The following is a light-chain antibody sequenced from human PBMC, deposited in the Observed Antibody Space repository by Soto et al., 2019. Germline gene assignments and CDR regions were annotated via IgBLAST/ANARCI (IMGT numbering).Light chain of an antibody. CDR1: QSVSSD. CDR2: GAS. J-gene: IGKJ1*01. CDR3: QQYNTWHPKMA. Sequence: VVTQSPATLSVFPGETATLSCRASQSVSSDLAWYQQRPGQAPRLLIYGASTRATGIPARFRGSGSGTEFRHTISSRQSEDFATYYCQQYNTWHPKMAFGRGTKVEIK. V-gene: IGKV3-15*01.